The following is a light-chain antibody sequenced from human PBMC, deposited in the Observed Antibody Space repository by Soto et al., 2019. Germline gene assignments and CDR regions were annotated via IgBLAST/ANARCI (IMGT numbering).Light chain of an antibody. V-gene: IGLV2-11*01. J-gene: IGLJ3*02. CDR2: DVS. Sequence: QSALTQPRSVSGSPGQSVAISCTGTSGDVGGYNYVSWYQQHPGTAPKLLISDVSKRPSGVPDRFSGSKAGNTASLTISGLQAVDEADYFCCSNAGSYISVFCGGTKVTVL. CDR3: CSNAGSYISV. CDR1: SGDVGGYNY.